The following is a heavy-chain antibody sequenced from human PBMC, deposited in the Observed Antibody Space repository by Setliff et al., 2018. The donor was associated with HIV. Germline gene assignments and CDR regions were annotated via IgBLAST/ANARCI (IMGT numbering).Heavy chain of an antibody. V-gene: IGHV1-69*10. D-gene: IGHD3-10*01. CDR1: GGTFSRYP. J-gene: IGHJ4*02. CDR2: IIPFLGIA. CDR3: ARSQINLVRGVVHYFDY. Sequence: SVKVSCKASGGTFSRYPISWVRQAPGQGLEWMGGIIPFLGIANNAQKFQGRLTITADTSASTAHMELSSLRSEDMAVYYFARSQINLVRGVVHYFDYWGQGTLVTVSS.